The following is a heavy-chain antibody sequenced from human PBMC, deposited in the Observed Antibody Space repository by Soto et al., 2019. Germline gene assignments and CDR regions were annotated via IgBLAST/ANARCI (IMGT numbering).Heavy chain of an antibody. Sequence: QVQLQESGPGLVKPSETLSLTCIVSGGSINPYYWSWIRQPAGKGLEWIGRIYASGTTNYNPSLESRVTMSVDTYNNHFSLRLTSVTAADTAVYYCVRDGGGPGGVWGQGTLVTVSS. J-gene: IGHJ4*02. CDR1: GGSINPYY. V-gene: IGHV4-4*07. CDR3: VRDGGGPGGV. CDR2: IYASGTT. D-gene: IGHD3-16*01.